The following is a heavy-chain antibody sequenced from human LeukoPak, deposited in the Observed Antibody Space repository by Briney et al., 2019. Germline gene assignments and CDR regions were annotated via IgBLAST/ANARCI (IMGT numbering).Heavy chain of an antibody. V-gene: IGHV3-53*01. J-gene: IGHJ5*02. CDR3: ARDNYGDP. D-gene: IGHD3-10*01. CDR2: IYSGGST. Sequence: GGSLRLSCAASGFTVSSNYMSWVRQAPGKGLEWVSVIYSGGSTYYAGSMKGRFTISRDNSKNTLYLQMNSLRAEDTAVYYCARDNYGDPWGQGTLVTVSS. CDR1: GFTVSSNY.